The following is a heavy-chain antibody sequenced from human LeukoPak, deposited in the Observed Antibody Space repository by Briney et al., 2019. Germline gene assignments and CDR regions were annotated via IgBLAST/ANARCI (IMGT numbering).Heavy chain of an antibody. CDR2: ISGSGGST. V-gene: IGHV3-23*01. Sequence: PGGSLRLSCAASGFTFSSYAMSWVRQAPGKGLEWVSAISGSGGSTYYADSVKGRFTISRDNSKNTLYLQMNSLRAEDTAVYYCAIVNYDILTGQIDSWGQGTLVTVSS. CDR1: GFTFSSYA. CDR3: AIVNYDILTGQIDS. D-gene: IGHD3-9*01. J-gene: IGHJ4*02.